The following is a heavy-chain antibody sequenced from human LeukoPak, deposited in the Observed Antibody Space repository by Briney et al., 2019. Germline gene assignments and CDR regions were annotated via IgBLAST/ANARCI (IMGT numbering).Heavy chain of an antibody. D-gene: IGHD4-17*01. J-gene: IGHJ4*02. Sequence: SETLSFTCTVSGGSISSYYWSWIRQPPGKGLEWIVYIYYSGSTNYNPSLKSRVTISVDTSKNQFSLKLSSVTAADTAVYYCARGIGYGDYPYYFDYWGQGTLVTVSS. CDR1: GGSISSYY. CDR3: ARGIGYGDYPYYFDY. CDR2: IYYSGST. V-gene: IGHV4-59*01.